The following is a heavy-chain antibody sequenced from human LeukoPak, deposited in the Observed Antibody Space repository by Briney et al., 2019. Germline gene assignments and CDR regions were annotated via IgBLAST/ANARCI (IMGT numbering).Heavy chain of an antibody. J-gene: IGHJ6*02. V-gene: IGHV1-46*01. Sequence: ASVKVSCKASGYTFTSYYMHWVRQAPGQGLEWMGIINPSGGSTSYAQKFQGRVTMTRDTSTSTVYMELSSLRSEDTAVYYCARAPVVPAAMSGFGVNYYYYGMDVWGQGTTVTVSS. D-gene: IGHD2-2*01. CDR1: GYTFTSYY. CDR2: INPSGGST. CDR3: ARAPVVPAAMSGFGVNYYYYGMDV.